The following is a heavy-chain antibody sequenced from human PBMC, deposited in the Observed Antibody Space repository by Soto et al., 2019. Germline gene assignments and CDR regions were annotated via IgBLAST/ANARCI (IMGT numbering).Heavy chain of an antibody. CDR2: FDPEDGET. J-gene: IGHJ5*02. CDR3: ATANLYSSSWYWFDP. D-gene: IGHD6-13*01. V-gene: IGHV1-24*01. Sequence: GASVKVSCKVSGYTLTELSMHCVRQAPGKGLEWMGGFDPEDGETIYAQKFQGRVTMTEDTSTDTAYMELSSLRSEDTAVYYCATANLYSSSWYWFDPWGQGTLVTVSS. CDR1: GYTLTELS.